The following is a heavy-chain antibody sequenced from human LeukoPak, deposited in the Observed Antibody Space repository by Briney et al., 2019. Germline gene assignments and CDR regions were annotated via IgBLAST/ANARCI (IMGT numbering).Heavy chain of an antibody. D-gene: IGHD5-18*01. CDR3: ARDDRDTAMVQNYYYMDV. CDR1: GGTFGSYA. V-gene: IGHV1-69*06. J-gene: IGHJ6*03. CDR2: IIPIFGTA. Sequence: ASVKVSCKASGGTFGSYAISWVRQAPGQGLEWMGGIIPIFGTANYAQKFQGRVTITADKSTSTAYMELSSLRSEDTAVYYCARDDRDTAMVQNYYYMDVWGKGTTVTVSS.